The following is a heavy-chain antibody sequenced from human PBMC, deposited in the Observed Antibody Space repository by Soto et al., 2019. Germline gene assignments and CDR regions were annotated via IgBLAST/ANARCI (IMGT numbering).Heavy chain of an antibody. J-gene: IGHJ4*02. D-gene: IGHD5-12*01. V-gene: IGHV4-59*01. CDR3: ARNVDPDY. Sequence: SETLSLTCTVSGGSISSYYWSWIRQPPGKGLEWIGYIYYRGTTNYNPSLKSRVTISVDTSKNHFSLKLSSVTAADTAVYYCARNVDPDYWGQGTLVTVSS. CDR2: IYYRGTT. CDR1: GGSISSYY.